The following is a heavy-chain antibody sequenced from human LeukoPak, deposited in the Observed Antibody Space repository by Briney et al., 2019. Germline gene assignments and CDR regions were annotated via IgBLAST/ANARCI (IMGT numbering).Heavy chain of an antibody. CDR3: ARLIAGINNSFDP. CDR2: VSTNGGT. Sequence: PSETLSLTCTVSGTSINNYYWGWFRQSPGKGLEWIGRVSTNGGTNYSPSLKSRVTMSVDTSKNHCSLKLTSVTAADMAVYYCARLIAGINNSFDPWGQGTLVTVSS. V-gene: IGHV4-4*07. CDR1: GTSINNYY. D-gene: IGHD2-21*01. J-gene: IGHJ5*02.